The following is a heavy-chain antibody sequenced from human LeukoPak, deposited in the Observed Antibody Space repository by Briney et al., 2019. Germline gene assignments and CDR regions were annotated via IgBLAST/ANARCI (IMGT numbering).Heavy chain of an antibody. CDR3: ARGSVLVALDY. Sequence: SETLSLTCTVSGGSISSSSYYWGWIRQPPGKGLEWIGYIYYSGSTNYNPSLKSRVTISVDTSKNQFSLKLNSVTAADTAVYYCARGSVLVALDYWGQGTLVTVSS. V-gene: IGHV4-61*05. J-gene: IGHJ4*02. CDR1: GGSISSSSYY. D-gene: IGHD3-3*01. CDR2: IYYSGST.